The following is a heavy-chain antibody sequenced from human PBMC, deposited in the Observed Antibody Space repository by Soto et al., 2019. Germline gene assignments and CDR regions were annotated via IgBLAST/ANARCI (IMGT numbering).Heavy chain of an antibody. D-gene: IGHD2-2*01. CDR3: ASSLPESCSSTSCYGFWFDP. J-gene: IGHJ5*02. Sequence: EVQLVESGGGLVQPGGSLRLSCAASGFTFSSYWMSWVRQAPGKGLEWVANIKQDGSEKYYVDSVKGRFTISRDNAKNSLSLQMNSLRAEDTAVYYCASSLPESCSSTSCYGFWFDPWGQGTLVTVSS. CDR1: GFTFSSYW. CDR2: IKQDGSEK. V-gene: IGHV3-7*05.